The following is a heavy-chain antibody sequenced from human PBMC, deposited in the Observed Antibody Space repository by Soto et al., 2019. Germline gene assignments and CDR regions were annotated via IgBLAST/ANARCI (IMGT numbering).Heavy chain of an antibody. CDR1: GDSISGYY. J-gene: IGHJ6*03. Sequence: PEPLSLTCTVSGDSISGYYWSWIRQPPGKGLEWIGYIYYGGSTNYNPSLKSRVTMSVDTSKNQFSLKLSSVTAADTAVYFCARRFSGVGNFNYMDVWGKGTTVTVSS. CDR3: ARRFSGVGNFNYMDV. CDR2: IYYGGST. V-gene: IGHV4-59*08. D-gene: IGHD1-26*01.